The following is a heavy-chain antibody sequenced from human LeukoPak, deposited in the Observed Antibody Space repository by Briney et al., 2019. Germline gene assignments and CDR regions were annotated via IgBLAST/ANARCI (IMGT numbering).Heavy chain of an antibody. V-gene: IGHV3-21*01. CDR3: ASLGYCSSTSCYGAFDI. Sequence: GGSLRLSCAASGFTFSSYSMNWVRQAPGKGLEWVSSISSSSSYIYYADSVKGRFTISRDNAKNSLYLQMNSLRAEDTAVYYCASLGYCSSTSCYGAFDIWGQGTMVTVSS. CDR2: ISSSSSYI. J-gene: IGHJ3*02. CDR1: GFTFSSYS. D-gene: IGHD2-2*01.